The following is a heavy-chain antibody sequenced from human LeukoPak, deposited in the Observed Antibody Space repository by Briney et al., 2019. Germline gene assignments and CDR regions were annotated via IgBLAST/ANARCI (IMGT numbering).Heavy chain of an antibody. CDR1: GFTFSSYS. CDR3: ARGSRLGYYYMDV. J-gene: IGHJ6*03. Sequence: GGSLRLSCAASGFTFSSYSMNWVRQAPGKGLEWVSYISSSSSTIYYADPVRGRFTISRDNAKNSLYLQMNSLGDEDTAVYYCARGSRLGYYYMDVWGKGTTVTVSS. D-gene: IGHD7-27*01. V-gene: IGHV3-48*02. CDR2: ISSSSSTI.